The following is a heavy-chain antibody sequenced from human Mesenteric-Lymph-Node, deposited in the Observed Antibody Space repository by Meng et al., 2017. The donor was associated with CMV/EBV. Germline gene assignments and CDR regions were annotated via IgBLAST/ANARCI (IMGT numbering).Heavy chain of an antibody. Sequence: SETLSLTCTVSGGSISSSSYYWGWFRQPPGKGLEWIGSIYYSGSTYYSSSLKSRVTISVDTSKNQFSLRLSSVTAADTAVYYCARDPPYTSGWSFDCWGQGTLVTVSS. CDR1: GGSISSSSYY. D-gene: IGHD6-19*01. V-gene: IGHV4-39*07. CDR3: ARDPPYTSGWSFDC. J-gene: IGHJ4*02. CDR2: IYYSGST.